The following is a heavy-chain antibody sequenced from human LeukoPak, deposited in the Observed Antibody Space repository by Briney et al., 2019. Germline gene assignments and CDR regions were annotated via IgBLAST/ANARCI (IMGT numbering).Heavy chain of an antibody. CDR2: IYHSGST. D-gene: IGHD5-18*01. V-gene: IGHV4-38-2*02. Sequence: SETLSLTCTVSGYSISSGYYWGWIRQPPGKGLEWIGSIYHSGSTYYNPSLKSRVTISVDTSKNQFSLKLSSVTAADTAVYYCARGSRGYSYGHNWFDPWGQGTLVTVSS. CDR1: GYSISSGYY. J-gene: IGHJ5*02. CDR3: ARGSRGYSYGHNWFDP.